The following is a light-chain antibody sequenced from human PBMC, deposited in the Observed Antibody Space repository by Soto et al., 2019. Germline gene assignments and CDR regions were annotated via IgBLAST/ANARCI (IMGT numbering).Light chain of an antibody. Sequence: IQMTQSPSSLSASIGDRVTITCRASQGIGVRLAWFQQKPGKAPQYLIQSASTLQSGVPSRFSGSGSGTEFILTINSLQPEDVAIYHCLQVNSFPRTFGQGTKVDIK. J-gene: IGKJ1*01. CDR1: QGIGVR. V-gene: IGKV1-12*01. CDR3: LQVNSFPRT. CDR2: SAS.